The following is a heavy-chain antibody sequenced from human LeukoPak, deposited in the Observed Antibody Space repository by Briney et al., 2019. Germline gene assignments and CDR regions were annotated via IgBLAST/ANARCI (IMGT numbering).Heavy chain of an antibody. Sequence: GGSLRLSCAASGFTFTMFSMNWLRQAPGKGLEWIAFIRGRSDTTYYADSVQGRFTISRDNAEDSVYLQMNSLRAEDTAVYYCAKDLGTLISGSYYYYFDYWGQGTLVTVSS. D-gene: IGHD3-10*01. CDR2: IRGRSDTT. J-gene: IGHJ4*02. CDR3: AKDLGTLISGSYYYYFDY. CDR1: GFTFTMFS. V-gene: IGHV3-48*01.